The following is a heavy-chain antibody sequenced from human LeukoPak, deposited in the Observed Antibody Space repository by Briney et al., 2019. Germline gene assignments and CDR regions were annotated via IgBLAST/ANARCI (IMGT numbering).Heavy chain of an antibody. J-gene: IGHJ4*02. CDR3: ARYSGYDDGYDY. D-gene: IGHD5-12*01. V-gene: IGHV4-30-4*01. CDR2: IYYSGST. Sequence: KCSQTLSLTCTVSGGSISSGDYYWSWIRQPPGKGLGWIGYIYYSGSTYYNPSLKSRVTISVDTSKNQFSLKLSSVTAADTAVYYCARYSGYDDGYDYWGQGTLVTVSS. CDR1: GGSISSGDYY.